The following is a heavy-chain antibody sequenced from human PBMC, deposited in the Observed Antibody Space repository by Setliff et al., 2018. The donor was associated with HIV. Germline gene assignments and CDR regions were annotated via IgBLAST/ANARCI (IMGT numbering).Heavy chain of an antibody. D-gene: IGHD3-10*01. CDR1: GFTFSSYS. CDR2: IRTDGDAT. J-gene: IGHJ6*02. Sequence: GGSLRLSCAASGFTFSSYSMTWVRQAPGKGLEWVSSIRTDGDATYYADSVKGRFTISRDNSKNTLYLQMNSLRVEDTALYYCAKELEEGLWVGDHYFYYGMDVWGQGTMVTVSS. CDR3: AKELEEGLWVGDHYFYYGMDV. V-gene: IGHV3-23*01.